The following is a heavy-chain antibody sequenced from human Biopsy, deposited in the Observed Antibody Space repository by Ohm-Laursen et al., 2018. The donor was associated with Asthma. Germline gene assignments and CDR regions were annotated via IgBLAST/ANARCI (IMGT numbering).Heavy chain of an antibody. CDR1: RFTYE. V-gene: IGHV3-30*04. D-gene: IGHD3-3*01. Sequence: SLRLSCAASRFTYEMHWVRRAPGKGLEWVAVISYDGSSIYYADSVKGRLTISRDNSKNTLYLQMNSLRAEDTAVYYCASQSSGPDFWSGYYYFDYWGQGTLVTVSS. CDR3: ASQSSGPDFWSGYYYFDY. CDR2: ISYDGSSI. J-gene: IGHJ4*02.